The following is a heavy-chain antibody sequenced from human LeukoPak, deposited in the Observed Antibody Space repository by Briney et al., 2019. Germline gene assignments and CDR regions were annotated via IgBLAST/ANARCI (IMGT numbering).Heavy chain of an antibody. CDR3: ARSEGSWGNYYFDY. CDR1: GFIFNDFG. V-gene: IGHV3-20*04. CDR2: LNWNGEST. Sequence: GGSLRLSCTASGFIFNDFGLTWVRQAPGQGLDSVSSLNWNGESTGYADSVKGRFTISRDNAKNSLYLQMASLRAEDTAFYYCARSEGSWGNYYFDYWGQGTLVTVSS. D-gene: IGHD3-16*01. J-gene: IGHJ4*02.